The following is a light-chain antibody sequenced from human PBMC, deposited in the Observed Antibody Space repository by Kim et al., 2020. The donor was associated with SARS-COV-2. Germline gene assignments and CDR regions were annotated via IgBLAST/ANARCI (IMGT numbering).Light chain of an antibody. CDR2: ANN. CDR1: RSNIGRNT. V-gene: IGLV1-44*01. Sequence: QSVLTQPPSASGTPGQRITISCSGGRSNIGRNTVNWYQHLPVAAPKLLIYANNQRPSGTPVRFSGTKSGTSASLAISGLQSEDEANYYCAVGDDSLRGVFGGGTQLAVL. J-gene: IGLJ3*02. CDR3: AVGDDSLRGV.